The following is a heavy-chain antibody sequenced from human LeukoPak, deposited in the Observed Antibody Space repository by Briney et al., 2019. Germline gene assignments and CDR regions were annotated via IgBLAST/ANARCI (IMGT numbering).Heavy chain of an antibody. V-gene: IGHV3-7*01. CDR1: GFTFSSYW. CDR2: ISQDGSAK. D-gene: IGHD1-20*01. J-gene: IGHJ5*02. CDR3: AFVAYNWTPGSA. Sequence: GGSLRLSCAPSGFTFSSYWMSRVRQVPGKGLEWVASISQDGSAKTYVASVKGRFTISRDNAENSLFLQMDSLRAEDTAIYYCAFVAYNWTPGSAWRQGALVSVSS.